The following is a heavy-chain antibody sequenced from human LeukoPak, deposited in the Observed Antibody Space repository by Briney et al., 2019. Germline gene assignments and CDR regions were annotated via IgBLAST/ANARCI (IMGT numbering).Heavy chain of an antibody. Sequence: SETLSLTCTVSGGSISSSDYYWGWIRQPPGKGLEWIGNIFYSGSTYYNPSLKSRVTISVDTSKNQFSLNLTSVTAADTAVYYCARVDYAALDIWGHGTMVTVSS. CDR1: GGSISSSDYY. CDR2: IFYSGST. V-gene: IGHV4-39*01. J-gene: IGHJ3*02. CDR3: ARVDYAALDI. D-gene: IGHD4-17*01.